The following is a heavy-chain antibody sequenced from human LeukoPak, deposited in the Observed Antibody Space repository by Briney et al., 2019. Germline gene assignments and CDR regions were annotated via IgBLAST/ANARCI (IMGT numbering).Heavy chain of an antibody. CDR3: ASMGKGDTAKKDY. CDR1: GGSISSSNYY. J-gene: IGHJ4*02. V-gene: IGHV4-39*07. CDR2: ISYSGST. Sequence: SETLSLTCTVSGGSISSSNYYWGWIRQPPGKGLEWIGSISYSGSTYYKSSLKSRVTISVDTSKNQFSLKLSSVTAADTAVYYCASMGKGDTAKKDYWGQGTLVTVSS. D-gene: IGHD2-21*02.